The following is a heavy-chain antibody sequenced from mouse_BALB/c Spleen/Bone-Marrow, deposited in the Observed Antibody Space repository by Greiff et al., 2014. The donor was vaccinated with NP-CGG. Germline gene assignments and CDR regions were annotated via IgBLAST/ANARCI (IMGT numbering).Heavy chain of an antibody. J-gene: IGHJ1*01. CDR1: GFTFTDYY. V-gene: IGHV7-3*02. Sequence: EVKLVESGGGLVQPGGSLRLSCATSGFTFTDYYMSWVRQPPGKALEWLGFIRNKAKGYTTEYSASVKGRVTISRDNSQSILYLQMNTLRAEDSASYCCARDNNPITTAYWYFDVWGAGTTVTVSS. D-gene: IGHD1-2*01. CDR3: ARDNNPITTAYWYFDV. CDR2: IRNKAKGYTT.